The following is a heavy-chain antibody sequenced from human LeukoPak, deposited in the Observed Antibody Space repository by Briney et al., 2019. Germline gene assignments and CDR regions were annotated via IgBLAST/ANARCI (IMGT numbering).Heavy chain of an antibody. J-gene: IGHJ4*02. D-gene: IGHD5-12*01. CDR1: GFTFSSYA. CDR3: AKFGIVATKGMLPDY. CDR2: ISGSGGST. Sequence: GGSLRLSCAASGFTFSSYAMSWVRQAPGRGLEWVSAISGSGGSTYYADSVKGRFTISRDNSKNTLYLQMNSLRAEDTAVYYCAKFGIVATKGMLPDYWGQGTLVTVSS. V-gene: IGHV3-23*01.